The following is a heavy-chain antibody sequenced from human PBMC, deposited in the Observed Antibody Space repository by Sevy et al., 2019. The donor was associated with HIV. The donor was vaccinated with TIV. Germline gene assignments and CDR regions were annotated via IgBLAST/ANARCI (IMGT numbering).Heavy chain of an antibody. CDR3: ATGTTDSSISWVFDV. J-gene: IGHJ3*01. Sequence: GGSLRLSCAASGFTFFSHVMSWVRQAPGKGLEWVSGLSGSGGNTYYADSVKGRFSISRDNSKNTLYRQMSSLRIEDTAVYYCATGTTDSSISWVFDVWGQGTMVTVSS. CDR2: LSGSGGNT. D-gene: IGHD6-13*01. CDR1: GFTFFSHV. V-gene: IGHV3-23*01.